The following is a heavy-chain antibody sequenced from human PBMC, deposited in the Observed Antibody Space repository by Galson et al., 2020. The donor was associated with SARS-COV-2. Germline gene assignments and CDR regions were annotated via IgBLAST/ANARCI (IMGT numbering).Heavy chain of an antibody. D-gene: IGHD2-2*01. V-gene: IGHV3-33*08. CDR1: GFTFSSYG. CDR2: IWYDGSNK. Sequence: TGGSLRLSCAASGFTFSSYGMHWVRQAPGTGLEWVAVIWYDGSNKYYADSVKGRFTISRDNSKNTLYLQMNSLRTEDTAVYYCAKSPVLPAAIAGYYFDDWGQGALVTVSS. J-gene: IGHJ4*02. CDR3: AKSPVLPAAIAGYYFDD.